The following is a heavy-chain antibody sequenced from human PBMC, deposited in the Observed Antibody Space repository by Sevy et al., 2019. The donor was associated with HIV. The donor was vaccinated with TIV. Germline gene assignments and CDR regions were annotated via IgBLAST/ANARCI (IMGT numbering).Heavy chain of an antibody. CDR2: IWYDGSIK. D-gene: IGHD1-1*01. J-gene: IGHJ3*02. CDR3: ASEHNWDDAFDI. CDR1: GFTFNMYG. Sequence: GGSLRLSCAASGFTFNMYGMHWVRQAPGKGLEGVGRIWYDGSIKKYADSVKGRFTISRDNSKSTLYLQMNSLRGEDTAVYFCASEHNWDDAFDIWGQGTMVTVSS. V-gene: IGHV3-33*08.